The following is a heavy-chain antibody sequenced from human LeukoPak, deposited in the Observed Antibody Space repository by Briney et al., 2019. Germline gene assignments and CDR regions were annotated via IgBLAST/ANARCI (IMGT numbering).Heavy chain of an antibody. Sequence: QPGRSLRLSCAASGFTFSSYGMHWVRQAPGKGLEWVAVISYDGSNKYYADSVKGRFTISRDNSKNTLYLQMNSLRADDSAVYYCARHLWDTDLDPNRFYYYFYIMDVWGQGTTVTVSS. CDR3: ARHLWDTDLDPNRFYYYFYIMDV. J-gene: IGHJ6*02. CDR1: GFTFSSYG. V-gene: IGHV3-30*03. D-gene: IGHD5-18*01. CDR2: ISYDGSNK.